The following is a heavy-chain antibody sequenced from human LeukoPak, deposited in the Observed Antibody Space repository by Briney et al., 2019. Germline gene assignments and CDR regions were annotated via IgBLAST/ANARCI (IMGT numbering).Heavy chain of an antibody. D-gene: IGHD3-10*01. CDR3: ARVPLDDASRHYYPH. CDR2: IIPIFGTA. Sequence: SVKVSCKASGGTFSSYAISWVRQAPGQGLEWMGGIIPIFGTANYAQKFQGRVTITADESTSTAYMELSSLSSEDTAVYYCARVPLDDASRHYYPHWGQGTLVTVSS. CDR1: GGTFSSYA. J-gene: IGHJ1*01. V-gene: IGHV1-69*13.